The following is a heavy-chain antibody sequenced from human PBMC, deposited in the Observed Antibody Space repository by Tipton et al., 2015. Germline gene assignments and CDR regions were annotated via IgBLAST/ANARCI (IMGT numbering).Heavy chain of an antibody. D-gene: IGHD2-15*01. CDR3: ARGPTIVVSPTASYYHGMDV. J-gene: IGHJ6*02. CDR2: IYYKGSN. V-gene: IGHV4-39*07. Sequence: TLSLTCTVSGGSISSSTSYWVWIRQPPGKGLEWIGSIYYKGSNNYNPSLKSRVTISVDTSKNLFSLKVTSVTAADTAVYYCARGPTIVVSPTASYYHGMDVWGPGTMVTVSS. CDR1: GGSISSSTSY.